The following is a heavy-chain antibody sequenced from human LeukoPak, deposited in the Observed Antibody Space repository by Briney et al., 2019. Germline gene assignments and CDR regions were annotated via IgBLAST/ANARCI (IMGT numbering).Heavy chain of an antibody. CDR2: ISWNSGSI. CDR1: GFILNNYA. J-gene: IGHJ4*02. D-gene: IGHD6-19*01. Sequence: GGSLRFSCAGSGFILNNYAMHWVRQPPGKGLEWVSGISWNSGSIDYADSVKGRFTISRDNAKNSLYLQMNSLRVEDTAFYYCAKDNRRHYTSGPNPDSLHWGQGALVTVSS. CDR3: AKDNRRHYTSGPNPDSLH. V-gene: IGHV3-9*01.